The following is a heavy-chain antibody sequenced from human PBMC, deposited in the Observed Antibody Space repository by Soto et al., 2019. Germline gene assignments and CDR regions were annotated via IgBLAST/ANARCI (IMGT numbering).Heavy chain of an antibody. V-gene: IGHV1-69*12. CDR2: IIPIFGTA. CDR3: ARDNYDSSGYYTSAEYFQY. D-gene: IGHD3-22*01. Sequence: QVQLVQSGAEVKKPGSSVKVSCKASGGTFSSYAISWVRQAPGQGLEWMGGIIPIFGTANYAQKFQGRVTITADESTSTAYMELSSLRSEDTAVYYCARDNYDSSGYYTSAEYFQYWGQGTLVTVSS. CDR1: GGTFSSYA. J-gene: IGHJ1*01.